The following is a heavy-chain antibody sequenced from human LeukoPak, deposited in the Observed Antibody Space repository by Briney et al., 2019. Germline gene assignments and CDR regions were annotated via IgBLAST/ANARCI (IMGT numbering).Heavy chain of an antibody. J-gene: IGHJ4*02. D-gene: IGHD6-13*01. V-gene: IGHV4-38-2*01. Sequence: SETLSLTCAVSGYSISSGYYWGWIRQPPGKGLEWIGSIYHSGSTYYNPSLESRVTISVDTSKNQFSLKLSSVTAADTAVYYCARGEAAADYWGQGTLVTVSS. CDR1: GYSISSGYY. CDR3: ARGEAAADY. CDR2: IYHSGST.